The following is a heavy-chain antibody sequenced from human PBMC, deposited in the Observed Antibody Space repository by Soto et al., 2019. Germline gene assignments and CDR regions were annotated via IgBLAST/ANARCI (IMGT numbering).Heavy chain of an antibody. CDR2: IYEGGNT. V-gene: IGHV4-30-2*01. CDR1: GGSIISDGYS. Sequence: LSLTCAVSGGSIISDGYSWSWIRQPPGKGLQWIGHIYEGGNTYYTPSLESRVAISTDKSKNQFSLRLSSVTAADTAVYYCVRRSPEDAFDIWGQGTMVTV. J-gene: IGHJ3*02. CDR3: VRRSPEDAFDI.